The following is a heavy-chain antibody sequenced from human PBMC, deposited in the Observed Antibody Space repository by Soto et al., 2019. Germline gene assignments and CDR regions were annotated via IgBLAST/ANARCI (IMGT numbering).Heavy chain of an antibody. CDR2: IYYSGST. Sequence: SETLALTCTVSGGSVSSGSYYWSWIRQPPGKGLEWIGCIYYSGSTNYNPSLKSRVTISVDTSKNQFSLKLSSVTAADTAVYYCARGVPYSYGYVSWFDPWGQGTLVTVSS. V-gene: IGHV4-61*01. J-gene: IGHJ5*02. CDR3: ARGVPYSYGYVSWFDP. D-gene: IGHD5-18*01. CDR1: GGSVSSGSYY.